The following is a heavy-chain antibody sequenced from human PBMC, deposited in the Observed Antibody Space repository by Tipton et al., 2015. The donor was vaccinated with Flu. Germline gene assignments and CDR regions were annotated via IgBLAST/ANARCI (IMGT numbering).Heavy chain of an antibody. J-gene: IGHJ4*02. CDR2: IYTSGST. V-gene: IGHV4-61*02. CDR1: GGSISSGSYY. D-gene: IGHD5-18*01. CDR3: ARGYSYGGNYFDY. Sequence: LRLSCTVSGGSISSGSYYRSWIRQPAGKGLEWIGRIYTSGSTNYNPSLKSRVTISVDTSKNQFSLKLSSVTAADTAVYYCARGYSYGGNYFDYWGQGTLVTVSS.